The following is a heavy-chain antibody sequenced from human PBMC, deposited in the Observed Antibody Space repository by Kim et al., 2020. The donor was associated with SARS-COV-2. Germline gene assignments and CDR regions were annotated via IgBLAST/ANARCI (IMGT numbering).Heavy chain of an antibody. Sequence: MFQGRLTMTRDTSTSTVYMELSSLRSEDTAVYYCARRGLSSTSCYAFDYWGQGTLVTVSS. CDR3: ARRGLSSTSCYAFDY. V-gene: IGHV1-46*01. J-gene: IGHJ4*02. D-gene: IGHD2-2*01.